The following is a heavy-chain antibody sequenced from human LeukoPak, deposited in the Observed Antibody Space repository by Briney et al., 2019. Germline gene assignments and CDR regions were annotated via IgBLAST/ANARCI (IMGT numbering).Heavy chain of an antibody. D-gene: IGHD3-10*01. Sequence: SETLSLTCAVYGGSFSGYYWSWICQPPGKGLEWIGEINHSGSTNYNPSLKSRVTISVDTSKNQFSLKLSSVTAADTAVYYCARGRAYYGSGSYFRGYYYYYMDVWGKGTTVTVSS. CDR3: ARGRAYYGSGSYFRGYYYYYMDV. CDR2: INHSGST. J-gene: IGHJ6*03. CDR1: GGSFSGYY. V-gene: IGHV4-34*01.